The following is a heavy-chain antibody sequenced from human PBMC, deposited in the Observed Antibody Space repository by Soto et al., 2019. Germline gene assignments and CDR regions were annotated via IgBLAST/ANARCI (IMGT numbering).Heavy chain of an antibody. J-gene: IGHJ6*02. D-gene: IGHD2-2*01. CDR1: GGSIRSGGYY. CDR3: ARYGAVVPPLDYNGMDV. CDR2: IYYSGNT. V-gene: IGHV4-31*03. Sequence: SETLSLTCTVSGGSIRSGGYYWSWIRQHPGKGLEWVGYIYYSGNTYYNPSLNSRVTISVDTSKNQFSLKLNSVTAADTAVYYCARYGAVVPPLDYNGMDVWGQGTTVTVSS.